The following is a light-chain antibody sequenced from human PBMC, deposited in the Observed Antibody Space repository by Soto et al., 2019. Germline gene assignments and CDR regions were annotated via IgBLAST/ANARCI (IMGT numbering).Light chain of an antibody. CDR2: EVS. CDR1: ISDVGAYDY. Sequence: QSALTQPPSASGSPGQSVTISCTGTISDVGAYDYVSRYQQHPGKAPKLMIYEVSQRPSGVPDRFSGSKSGNTASLTISGLQAEDEGDYYCSSFAGINNLLFGGGTQLTVL. V-gene: IGLV2-8*01. J-gene: IGLJ2*01. CDR3: SSFAGINNLL.